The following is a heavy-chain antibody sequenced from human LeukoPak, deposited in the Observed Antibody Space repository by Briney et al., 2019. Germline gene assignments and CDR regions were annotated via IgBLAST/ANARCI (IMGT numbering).Heavy chain of an antibody. Sequence: SETLSLTRTVSGGSISSYYWSWIRQPPGKGLEWIGYIYYSGSTNYNPSLKSRVTISVDTSKNQFSLKLSSVTAADTAVYYCARDGDSAFDIWGQGTMVTVSS. CDR3: ARDGDSAFDI. CDR1: GGSISSYY. CDR2: IYYSGST. V-gene: IGHV4-59*01. J-gene: IGHJ3*02. D-gene: IGHD3-3*01.